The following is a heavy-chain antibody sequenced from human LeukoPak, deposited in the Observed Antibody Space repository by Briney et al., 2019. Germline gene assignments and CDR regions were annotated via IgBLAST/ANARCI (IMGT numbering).Heavy chain of an antibody. CDR1: GYTCTSYG. D-gene: IGHD6-19*01. V-gene: IGHV1-18*01. CDR2: ISAYNGNT. J-gene: IGHJ4*02. CDR3: ARSRAVAGTFDY. Sequence: GASVKVSCKASGYTCTSYGISWVRQAPGQGLEWMGWISAYNGNTNYAQKLQGRLTMTTDTSTSTAYMELRSLRSDGTAVYYCARSRAVAGTFDYWGQGTLVTVSS.